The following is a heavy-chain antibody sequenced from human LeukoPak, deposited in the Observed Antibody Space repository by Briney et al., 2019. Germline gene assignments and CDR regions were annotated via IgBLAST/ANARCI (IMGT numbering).Heavy chain of an antibody. Sequence: ASVKVSCKASGGTFSSYAISWVRQAPGQGLEWMGWMNPNSGNTGYAQKFQGRVTMTRNTSISTAYMELSSLRSEDTAVYYCARVTTAMYYDFWSGYPPGEIDYWGQGTLVTVSS. V-gene: IGHV1-8*02. CDR1: GGTFSSYA. J-gene: IGHJ4*02. D-gene: IGHD3-3*01. CDR3: ARVTTAMYYDFWSGYPPGEIDY. CDR2: MNPNSGNT.